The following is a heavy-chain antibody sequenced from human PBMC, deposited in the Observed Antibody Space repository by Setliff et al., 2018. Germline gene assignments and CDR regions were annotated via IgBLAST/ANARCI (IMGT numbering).Heavy chain of an antibody. D-gene: IGHD3-16*02. CDR3: ARGGLNEGWGSYRFEGYYYYGMDV. V-gene: IGHV4-34*01. CDR2: INHSGST. Sequence: PSETLSLTCAVYGGPFSGYYWSWIRQPPGKGLEWIGEINHSGSTNYNPSLKSRVTISVDMSKNQFSLKLSSVTAADTAVYYCARGGLNEGWGSYRFEGYYYYGMDVWGQGTTVTVS. J-gene: IGHJ6*02. CDR1: GGPFSGYY.